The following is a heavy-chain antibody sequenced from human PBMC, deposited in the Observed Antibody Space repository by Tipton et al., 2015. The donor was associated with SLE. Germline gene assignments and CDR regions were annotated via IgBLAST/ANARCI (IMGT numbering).Heavy chain of an antibody. D-gene: IGHD2-15*01. Sequence: TLSLTCAVSGYSIGSAYYWGWIRQPPGKGLEWIGSIYHSGSTYYNPSLKSRVTISVDTSKNQFSLNLRSVTAADTAVYYCARDTCGSGGRCYWFDPWGQGTLVTVSS. V-gene: IGHV4-38-2*02. CDR3: ARDTCGSGGRCYWFDP. CDR1: GYSIGSAYY. J-gene: IGHJ5*02. CDR2: IYHSGST.